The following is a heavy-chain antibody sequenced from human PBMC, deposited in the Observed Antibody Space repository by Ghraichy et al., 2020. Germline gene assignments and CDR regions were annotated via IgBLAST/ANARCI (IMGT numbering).Heavy chain of an antibody. CDR2: IYYHGTT. J-gene: IGHJ2*01. CDR1: GGSISGTTFN. V-gene: IGHV4-39*01. D-gene: IGHD6-19*01. CDR3: AKPFGSGWEYFDL. Sequence: SETLSLTCTVSGGSISGTTFNWGWIRQPPGKGLEWIGTIYYHGTTYYSPSLKSRVNISVDTSKNQFSLRLTSVTAADTAVYYCAKPFGSGWEYFDLWGRGSLVTVSS.